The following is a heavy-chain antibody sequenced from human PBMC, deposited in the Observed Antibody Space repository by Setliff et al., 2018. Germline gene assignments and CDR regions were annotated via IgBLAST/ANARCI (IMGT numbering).Heavy chain of an antibody. CDR3: ARGYSYGYGHDAFDI. Sequence: SETLSLTCAVYGGSFSDYYWSWIRQSPGKGLEWIGEINHSGSTNYNPSLKTRVTISVDTSKNQFSLTLSSVTAADTAVYYCARGYSYGYGHDAFDIWGQGTMVTVSS. CDR1: GGSFSDYY. J-gene: IGHJ3*02. D-gene: IGHD5-18*01. V-gene: IGHV4-34*01. CDR2: INHSGST.